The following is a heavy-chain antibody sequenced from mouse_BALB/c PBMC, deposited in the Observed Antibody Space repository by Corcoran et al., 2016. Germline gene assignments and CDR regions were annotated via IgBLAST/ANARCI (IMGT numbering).Heavy chain of an antibody. J-gene: IGHJ1*01. CDR1: GYAFTSYN. Sequence: EIQLQQSGPELVKPGASVKVSCKASGYAFTSYNMYWVKQSHGKSLEWIGYIDPYNGGTSYNQKFKGKATLTVDKSSNTAYLQLSSLTSEDTAVYYCARWDWYFDVWGAGTTVTVSS. CDR2: IDPYNGGT. CDR3: ARWDWYFDV. V-gene: IGHV1S135*01.